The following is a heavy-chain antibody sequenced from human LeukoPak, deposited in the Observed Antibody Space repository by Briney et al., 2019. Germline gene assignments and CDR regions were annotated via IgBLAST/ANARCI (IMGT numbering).Heavy chain of an antibody. J-gene: IGHJ4*02. V-gene: IGHV3-48*01. CDR1: GFTFSSYS. D-gene: IGHD3-9*01. Sequence: PGGSLRLSCAASGFTFSSYSVNWVRQAPGKGLEWVSYISSSSSTIYYADSVKGRFTISRDNAKNSLYLQMNSLRAEDTAVYYCARSATGYFDWLLNYFDYWGQGTLVTVSS. CDR3: ARSATGYFDWLLNYFDY. CDR2: ISSSSSTI.